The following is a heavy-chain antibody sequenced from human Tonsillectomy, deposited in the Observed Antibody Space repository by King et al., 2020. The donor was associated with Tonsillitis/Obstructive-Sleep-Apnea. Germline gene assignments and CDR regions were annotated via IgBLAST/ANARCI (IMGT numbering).Heavy chain of an antibody. J-gene: IGHJ5*02. Sequence: VQLVESGAEVKKPGASVKVSCKASGFTFSSYGIIWVRQAPGQGLEWVGWISAYNGDTNYAQKLQDRVTMTTDTSTSTASMELRSLISDDTAVYYCARVSACAWELLPVDPWGQGTLVTVSS. CDR3: ARVSACAWELLPVDP. D-gene: IGHD1-26*01. CDR2: ISAYNGDT. V-gene: IGHV1-18*01. CDR1: GFTFSSYG.